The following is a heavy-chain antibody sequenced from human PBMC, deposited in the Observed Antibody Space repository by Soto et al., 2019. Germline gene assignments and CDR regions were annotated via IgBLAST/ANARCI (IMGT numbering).Heavy chain of an antibody. D-gene: IGHD3-10*01. V-gene: IGHV3-33*08. Sequence: GGSLSLSCAASGFPFSSYWIHWVRQAPGKGLEWVAVIRYDGSNKVYADSVKGRFTISRDNSKNTLYLQMNSLRAEDTAVYYCARDLAGDYGALDTWGQGTMVTVSS. J-gene: IGHJ3*02. CDR3: ARDLAGDYGALDT. CDR2: IRYDGSNK. CDR1: GFPFSSYW.